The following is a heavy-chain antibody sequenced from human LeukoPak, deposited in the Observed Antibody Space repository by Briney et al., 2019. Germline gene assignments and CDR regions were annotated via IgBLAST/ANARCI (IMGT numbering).Heavy chain of an antibody. Sequence: SQTLSLTCAISGDSVSSNSAAWNWIRQSPSRGLEWLGGTYYRSKWYNDYAVSVKSRITINPDTSKNQFSLQLNSVTPEDTAVYYCARGYYYGSGSYYPWFDYWGQGTLVTVSS. CDR3: ARGYYYGSGSYYPWFDY. V-gene: IGHV6-1*01. CDR1: GDSVSSNSAA. CDR2: TYYRSKWYN. D-gene: IGHD3-10*01. J-gene: IGHJ4*02.